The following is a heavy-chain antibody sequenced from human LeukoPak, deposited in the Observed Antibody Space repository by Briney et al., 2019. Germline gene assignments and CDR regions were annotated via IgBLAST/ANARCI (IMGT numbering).Heavy chain of an antibody. V-gene: IGHV1-46*01. J-gene: IGHJ4*02. CDR2: INPSGDST. Sequence: GASVKVSCKASGYTITSYYMHWVRQAPGQALEWMGIINPSGDSTSYAQKFQGRVTMTRDMSTSTVYMELSSLRTEDTAVYYCARAGRPDTAMVAIDYWGQGTLVTVSS. D-gene: IGHD5-18*01. CDR1: GYTITSYY. CDR3: ARAGRPDTAMVAIDY.